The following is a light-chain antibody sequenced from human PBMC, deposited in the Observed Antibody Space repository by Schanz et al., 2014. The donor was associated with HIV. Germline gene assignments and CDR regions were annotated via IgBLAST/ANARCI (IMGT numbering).Light chain of an antibody. CDR2: ATS. CDR3: QQYNSFRET. J-gene: IGKJ1*01. CDR1: QSVSSN. V-gene: IGKV3-20*01. Sequence: EIVLTQSPGSLSLSPGGRATLSCGASQSVSSNLAWYQQKRDQPPRLVIYATSTRAAGIPDRFSGTGSGTDFTLTISSLEPEDFATYYCQQYNSFRETFGQGTKVEIK.